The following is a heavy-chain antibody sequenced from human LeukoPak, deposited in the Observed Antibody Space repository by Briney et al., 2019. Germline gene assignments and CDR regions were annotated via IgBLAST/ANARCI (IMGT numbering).Heavy chain of an antibody. D-gene: IGHD2-2*01. CDR3: ARERGYCSSTSCYVLDY. CDR2: IYHSGST. J-gene: IGHJ4*02. Sequence: PSETLSLTCAVSGGSISSSNWWSWVRQPPGKGLEWIGEIYHSGSTNYNPSLKSRVTISVDKSKNQFSLKLSSVTAADTAVYYCARERGYCSSTSCYVLDYWGQGTLVTVSS. CDR1: GGSISSSNW. V-gene: IGHV4-4*02.